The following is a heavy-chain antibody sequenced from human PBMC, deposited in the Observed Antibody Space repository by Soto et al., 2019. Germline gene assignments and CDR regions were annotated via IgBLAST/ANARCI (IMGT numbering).Heavy chain of an antibody. Sequence: WGSLRLSCEASGFIFGNHWMSWLRRDPGKGLEWVANIKEDGSEKKYADSVKGRFTISRDNAKNSMYLQMNSLRAVDTAVYYCARDYCSVNSCYQDGSDYWG. CDR3: ARDYCSVNSCYQDGSDY. CDR2: IKEDGSEK. V-gene: IGHV3-7*03. CDR1: GFIFGNHW. D-gene: IGHD2-15*01. J-gene: IGHJ4*01.